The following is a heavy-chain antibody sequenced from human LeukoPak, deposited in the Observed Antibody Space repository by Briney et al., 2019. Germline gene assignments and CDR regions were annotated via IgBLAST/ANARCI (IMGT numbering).Heavy chain of an antibody. Sequence: SGGSLRLSCGASGFTLSAYGVPWIRQAPGKGLEWLAVIAYDGRNSYYADSVKGRFTISRDNSKNTVFLQMNSLRVEDTAVYHCAKNRIPTAITPDSWGQGTLVTVSS. V-gene: IGHV3-30*18. CDR2: IAYDGRNS. D-gene: IGHD2-2*02. CDR3: AKNRIPTAITPDS. CDR1: GFTLSAYG. J-gene: IGHJ5*01.